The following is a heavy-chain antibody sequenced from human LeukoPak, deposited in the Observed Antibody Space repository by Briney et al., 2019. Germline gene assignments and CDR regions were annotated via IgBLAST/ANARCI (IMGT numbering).Heavy chain of an antibody. J-gene: IGHJ5*02. D-gene: IGHD3-10*01. Sequence: PSETLSLTCTVSGGSISGYYWSWIRQPPGKGLEWIGYIYTSGSTNYNPSLKSRVTISVNTSKNQFSLKLSSVTAADTAVYYCARPTGSGRSNWFDPWGQGTLVTVSS. CDR1: GGSISGYY. CDR3: ARPTGSGRSNWFDP. V-gene: IGHV4-4*09. CDR2: IYTSGST.